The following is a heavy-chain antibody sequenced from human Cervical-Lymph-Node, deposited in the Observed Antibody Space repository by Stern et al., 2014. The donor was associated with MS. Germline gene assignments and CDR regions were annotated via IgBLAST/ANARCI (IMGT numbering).Heavy chain of an antibody. CDR2: IYHSGST. J-gene: IGHJ5*01. CDR3: ARKGAIVPAAIENWFDS. CDR1: GGSISSGGYF. V-gene: IGHV4-31*03. D-gene: IGHD2-2*01. Sequence: QVQLQESGPGLVKPSQTLSLTCTVSGGSISSGGYFWSWIRQHPGKGLEWIGYIYHSGSTYYNPSLKSRVTISVDTSKNQFPLNLTSVTAADTAVYYCARKGAIVPAAIENWFDSWGQGTLVTVSS.